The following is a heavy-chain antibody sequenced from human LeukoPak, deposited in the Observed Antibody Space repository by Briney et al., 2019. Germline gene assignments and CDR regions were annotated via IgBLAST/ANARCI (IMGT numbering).Heavy chain of an antibody. CDR3: TRLSAGAPLLGDN. V-gene: IGHV3-73*01. CDR2: IRSRANSYAT. CDR1: GFTFSGSA. J-gene: IGHJ4*02. Sequence: PGGSLRLSCAASGFTFSGSAMYWVRQASGKGLEWVGHIRSRANSYATLYGASVKGRFTISRDDSENTAYLQMNSLKTEDTAVYYCTRLSAGAPLLGDNWGQGTLVIVSS. D-gene: IGHD1-26*01.